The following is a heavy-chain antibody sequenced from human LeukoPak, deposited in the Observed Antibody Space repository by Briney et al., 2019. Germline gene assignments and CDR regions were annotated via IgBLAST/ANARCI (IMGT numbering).Heavy chain of an antibody. CDR2: INPSGGST. D-gene: IGHD3-10*01. V-gene: IGHV1-46*01. CDR3: ARDRLWFGEGEGAFDI. CDR1: GYTFTSYY. J-gene: IGHJ3*02. Sequence: ASVKVSCKASGYTFTSYYMHWVRQAPGQGLEWMGIINPSGGSTSYAQKFQGRVTMTRDTSTSTVYMELSSLRSEDTAVYHCARDRLWFGEGEGAFDIWGQGTMVTVSS.